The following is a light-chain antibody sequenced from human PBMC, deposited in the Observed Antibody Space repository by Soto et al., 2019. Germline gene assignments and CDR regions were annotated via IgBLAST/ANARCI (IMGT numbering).Light chain of an antibody. CDR3: ASWDDNLQV. CDR2: SNS. CDR1: NSNIGSHT. J-gene: IGLJ1*01. V-gene: IGLV1-44*01. Sequence: HSVLTQPPSASGTPGQRVTISCSGSNSNIGSHTVNWYQQLPGTAPKLLIYSNSQRPLGVPVRFSGSKSGTSASLAISGLQSEDEADYYCASWDDNLQVFGLGTKLTVL.